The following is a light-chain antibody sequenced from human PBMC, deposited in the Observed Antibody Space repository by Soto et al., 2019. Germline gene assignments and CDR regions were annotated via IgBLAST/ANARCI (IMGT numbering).Light chain of an antibody. CDR1: QSVSSN. Sequence: EIGMTQSPATLSVSPGERATLSCRASQSVSSNLAWYQQKPGQAPRLLLYGASTRATGIPGRLSGSGSGTDFTLTISSLQSEDFAVYYCQQHNYWPAFGQGTKLEIK. CDR3: QQHNYWPA. CDR2: GAS. J-gene: IGKJ2*01. V-gene: IGKV3-15*01.